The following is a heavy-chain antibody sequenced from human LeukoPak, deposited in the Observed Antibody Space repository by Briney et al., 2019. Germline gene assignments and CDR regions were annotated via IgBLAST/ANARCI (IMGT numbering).Heavy chain of an antibody. CDR3: ARHGAAAGTEYGMHV. CDR2: IDPSDSYT. D-gene: IGHD6-13*01. Sequence: GESLRISCKGSGYSFTSYWISWGRRMPGKGLEWMGRIDPSDSYTNYSPSFQGHVTISADESISTAYLQWSSLKASDTAMYYCARHGAAAGTEYGMHVWGKGTTVTVSS. J-gene: IGHJ6*04. V-gene: IGHV5-10-1*01. CDR1: GYSFTSYW.